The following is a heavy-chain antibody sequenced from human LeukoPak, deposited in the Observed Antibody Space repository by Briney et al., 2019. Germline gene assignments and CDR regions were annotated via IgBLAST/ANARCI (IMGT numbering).Heavy chain of an antibody. J-gene: IGHJ4*02. V-gene: IGHV4-4*07. CDR2: IYTSGST. Sequence: PSETLSLTCTVSGGSISSYYWSWIRQPAGKGLEWIGRIYTSGSTNYNPSLKSRVTMSVDTSKNQFSLKLSSVTAADTAVYYCAMGSGYDFWSGLYFDYWGQGTLVTVSS. D-gene: IGHD3-3*01. CDR3: AMGSGYDFWSGLYFDY. CDR1: GGSISSYY.